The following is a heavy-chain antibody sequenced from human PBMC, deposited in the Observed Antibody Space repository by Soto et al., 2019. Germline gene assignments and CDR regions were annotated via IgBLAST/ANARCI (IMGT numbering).Heavy chain of an antibody. J-gene: IGHJ4*02. Sequence: QVQLVHSGAEEKKPGASVKVSCKASGYTFTSYAMHWVRQAPGQRLEWMGWINAVNGNTKYSQKFQGRVTITRDTSASTAYMELSSLRSEDTAVYYCARVSGYYYPFDYWGQGTLVTVSS. V-gene: IGHV1-3*05. CDR2: INAVNGNT. CDR3: ARVSGYYYPFDY. CDR1: GYTFTSYA. D-gene: IGHD3-22*01.